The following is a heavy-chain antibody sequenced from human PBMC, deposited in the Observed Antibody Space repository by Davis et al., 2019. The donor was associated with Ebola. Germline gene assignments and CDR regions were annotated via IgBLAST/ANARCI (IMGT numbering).Heavy chain of an antibody. D-gene: IGHD1-26*01. CDR3: ARVGAGGGFDY. CDR2: IWYDGSNK. CDR1: GFTFNSYD. V-gene: IGHV3-33*01. J-gene: IGHJ4*02. Sequence: GESLKISCAASGFTFNSYDMHWVRQAPGKGLEWVAVIWYDGSNKYYADSVKGRFTISRDNSKNTLYLQMNSLRAEDTAVYYCARVGAGGGFDYWGQGTLVTVSS.